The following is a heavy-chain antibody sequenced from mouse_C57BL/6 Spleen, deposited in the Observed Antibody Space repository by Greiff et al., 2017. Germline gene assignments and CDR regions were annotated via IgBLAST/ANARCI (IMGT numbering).Heavy chain of an antibody. D-gene: IGHD3-1*01. CDR1: GYTFTDYE. CDR3: TNNRSALATRWFAY. V-gene: IGHV1-15*01. J-gene: IGHJ3*01. CDR2: IDPENGGT. Sequence: QVHVKQSGAELVRPGASVTLSCKASGYTFTDYEMHWVKQTPVHGLEWIGAIDPENGGTASNQTFKGKAILTADKSSSTAYMELRSLTSEVSAVYYGTNNRSALATRWFAYWGQGTLVTVSA.